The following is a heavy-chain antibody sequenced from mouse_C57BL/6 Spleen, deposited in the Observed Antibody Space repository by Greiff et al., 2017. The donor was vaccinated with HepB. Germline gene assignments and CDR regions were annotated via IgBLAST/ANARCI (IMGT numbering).Heavy chain of an antibody. CDR2: IWGGGSS. D-gene: IGHD2-5*01. CDR1: GFSFTSYG. CDR3: AKRDYSNPGYFDV. V-gene: IGHV2-9*01. Sequence: QVQLKESGPGLVAPSQSLSITCTVSGFSFTSYGVAWVRQPPGKGLEWLGVIWGGGSSNYNSALMSRLSISKDHTKSQVFLHMNSLQTDDTAMYSCAKRDYSNPGYFDVWGTGTTVTVSS. J-gene: IGHJ1*03.